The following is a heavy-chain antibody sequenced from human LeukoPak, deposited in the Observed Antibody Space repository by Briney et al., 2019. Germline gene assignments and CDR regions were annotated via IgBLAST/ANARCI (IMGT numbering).Heavy chain of an antibody. CDR2: IYTGDSDT. D-gene: IGHD2-15*01. V-gene: IGHV5-51*01. CDR3: ARLGGGIYYYYYYMDV. CDR1: GYSFTSYW. J-gene: IGHJ6*03. Sequence: GESLKISCKGSGYSFTSYWIGWVRQMPGKGLEWMGIIYTGDSDTRYSPSFQGQVTISADKSISTAYLQWSSLKASDTAMYYCARLGGGIYYYYYYMDVWGKGTTVTVSS.